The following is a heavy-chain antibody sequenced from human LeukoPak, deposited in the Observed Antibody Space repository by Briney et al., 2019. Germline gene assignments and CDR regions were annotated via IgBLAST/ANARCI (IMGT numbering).Heavy chain of an antibody. Sequence: GGSLRLSCAASGFTFSCYAMSWVRQAPGKGLEWVSAISGSGGSTYYADSVKGRFTISRDNSKNTLYLQMNSLRAEDTAVYYCAPKELGATPFDYWAQGTLVTVSS. CDR2: ISGSGGST. CDR3: APKELGATPFDY. J-gene: IGHJ4*02. CDR1: GFTFSCYA. D-gene: IGHD1-26*01. V-gene: IGHV3-23*01.